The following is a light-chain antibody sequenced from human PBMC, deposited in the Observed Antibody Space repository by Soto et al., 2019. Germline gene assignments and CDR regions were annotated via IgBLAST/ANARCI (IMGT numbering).Light chain of an antibody. Sequence: QAVVTQPPSASGTPGQRVTISCSGTSSNIGSNTVNWYQQFPGRAPKLLIYSNNNNRPSGDPARFFGFKSGTSASLAISGLQSEDESVYYCAAWDDNLKGPVFGGGTKVTVL. V-gene: IGLV1-44*01. CDR1: SSNIGSNT. CDR2: NNN. J-gene: IGLJ3*02. CDR3: AAWDDNLKGPV.